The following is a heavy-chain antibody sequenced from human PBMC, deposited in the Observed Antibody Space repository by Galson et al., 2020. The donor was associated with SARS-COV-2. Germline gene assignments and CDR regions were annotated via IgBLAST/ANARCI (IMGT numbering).Heavy chain of an antibody. CDR3: ARDYGGNYDACDI. CDR2: ISSSSSYI. J-gene: IGHJ3*02. V-gene: IGHV3-21*01. Sequence: NSGGSLRLSCAAYGFTFSSYSMNWVRQAPGKGLEWVSAISSSSSYIYYADSVKGRFTISRDNAKNSLYLQMNSLRAEDTAVYYCARDYGGNYDACDIWGQGTMVTVSS. CDR1: GFTFSSYS. D-gene: IGHD4-4*01.